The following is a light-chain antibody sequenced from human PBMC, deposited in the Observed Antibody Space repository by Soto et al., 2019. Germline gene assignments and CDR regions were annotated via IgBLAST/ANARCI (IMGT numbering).Light chain of an antibody. CDR3: NSYSSDITPYV. CDR2: QVS. V-gene: IGLV2-14*01. Sequence: LTQPSSVSVSPGQSITISCTGTTSDVGGHNSVSWFQQHPGKAPKLIIYQVSSRPSDISNRFSGSKSGNTASLTISGLQAEDEADYYCNSYSSDITPYVLGTGTKVTVL. J-gene: IGLJ1*01. CDR1: TSDVGGHNS.